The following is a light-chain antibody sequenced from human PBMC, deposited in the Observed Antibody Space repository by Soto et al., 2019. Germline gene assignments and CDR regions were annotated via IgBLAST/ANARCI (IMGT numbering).Light chain of an antibody. V-gene: IGLV2-23*02. CDR3: CSYAGSSTFRV. CDR2: EVS. Sequence: QSALTQPASVSGSPGQSITISCTGTSSDVGSYNLVSWYQQHPGKAPKLMIYEVSKRPSGVSNRFSGSKSGNTASLTISGLQAADEADYYCCSYAGSSTFRVFGGGTKVTVL. J-gene: IGLJ3*02. CDR1: SSDVGSYNL.